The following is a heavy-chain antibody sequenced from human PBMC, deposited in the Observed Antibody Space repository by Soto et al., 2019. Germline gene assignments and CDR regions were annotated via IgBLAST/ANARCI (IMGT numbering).Heavy chain of an antibody. Sequence: QVQLVQSGPEVRKPGASVKVSCEASGYTFTTSGISWVRQVPGQRLEWMGWISTYNGDTNSAQNFQGRVLMTADTSTGTAYMELRSLTSDYMAVYYCARQGSWPYYYYGLDVWGQGTTVTVSS. CDR3: ARQGSWPYYYYGLDV. CDR2: ISTYNGDT. D-gene: IGHD1-26*01. J-gene: IGHJ6*02. V-gene: IGHV1-18*03. CDR1: GYTFTTSG.